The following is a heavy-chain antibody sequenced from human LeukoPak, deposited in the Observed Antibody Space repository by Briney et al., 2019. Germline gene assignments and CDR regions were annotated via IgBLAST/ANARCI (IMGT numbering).Heavy chain of an antibody. J-gene: IGHJ5*02. D-gene: IGHD3-22*01. CDR1: GYTFTGYY. V-gene: IGHV1-2*02. CDR2: INPNSGGT. Sequence: ASVKVSCKASGYTFTGYYMHWVRQAPGQGLEWMGWINPNSGGTNYAQKFQGRVTMTRDTSISTAYMELSRLRSDDTAVYYCARDGPTMIVVVENWFDPWGQGTLVTVSS. CDR3: ARDGPTMIVVVENWFDP.